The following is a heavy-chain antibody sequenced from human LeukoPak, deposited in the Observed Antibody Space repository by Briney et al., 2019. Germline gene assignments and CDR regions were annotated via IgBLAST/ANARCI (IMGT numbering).Heavy chain of an antibody. CDR3: ARRLEAGGNAFDI. CDR1: GYSFSNHW. D-gene: IGHD3-16*01. V-gene: IGHV5-51*01. J-gene: IGHJ3*02. CDR2: IHPGDSES. Sequence: GESLKISCEGAGYSFSNHWIGWVRQMPGKGLEWMGIIHPGDSESRYSPSFQGQVIISADKSIRNAYLQWSSLKASVTAMYYCARRLEAGGNAFDIWGQGTMVTVSS.